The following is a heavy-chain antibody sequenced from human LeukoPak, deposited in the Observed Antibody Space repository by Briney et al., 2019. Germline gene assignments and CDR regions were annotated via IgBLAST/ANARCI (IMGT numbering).Heavy chain of an antibody. CDR1: GESFSGYY. J-gene: IGHJ4*02. V-gene: IGHV4-34*01. CDR2: INHSGST. Sequence: PSETLSLTCAVYGESFSGYYWSWIRQPPGKGLEWIGEINHSGSTNYNPSLKSRVTISVDTSKNQFSLKLSSVTAADTAVYYCARRLWFGEFYFDYWGQGTLVTVSS. CDR3: ARRLWFGEFYFDY. D-gene: IGHD3-10*01.